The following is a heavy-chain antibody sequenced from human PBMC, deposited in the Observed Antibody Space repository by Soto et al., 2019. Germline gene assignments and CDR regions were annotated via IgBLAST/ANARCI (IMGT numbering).Heavy chain of an antibody. Sequence: EVQVVESGGGLVQPGGSLRLSCAASGFTLSDHFMDWVRQAPGKGLEWVGRIRNKANGDTTEYAASVKGRVTISRGDSKDSVVLQMHSLKTEYTAVYFCARIARYDKNFHVWGQGTTVTVAS. D-gene: IGHD3-9*01. J-gene: IGHJ6*02. CDR3: ARIARYDKNFHV. CDR2: IRNKANGDTT. V-gene: IGHV3-72*01. CDR1: GFTLSDHF.